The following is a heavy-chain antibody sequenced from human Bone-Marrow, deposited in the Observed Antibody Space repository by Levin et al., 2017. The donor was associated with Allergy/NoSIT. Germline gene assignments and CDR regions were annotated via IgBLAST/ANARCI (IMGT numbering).Heavy chain of an antibody. D-gene: IGHD6-19*01. CDR2: IKSKTDGGTT. Sequence: PGGSLRLSCAASGFTFSNAWMSWVRQAPGKGLEWVGRIKSKTDGGTTDYAAPVKGRFTISRDDSKNTLYLQMNSLKTEDTAVYYCTTTISVFPGIAVAAPYYFDYWGQGTLVTVSS. CDR1: GFTFSNAW. J-gene: IGHJ4*02. CDR3: TTTISVFPGIAVAAPYYFDY. V-gene: IGHV3-15*01.